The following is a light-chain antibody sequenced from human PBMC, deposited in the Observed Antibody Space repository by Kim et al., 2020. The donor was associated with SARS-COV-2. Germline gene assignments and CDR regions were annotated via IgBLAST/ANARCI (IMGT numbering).Light chain of an antibody. Sequence: DIQMTQTPPTLSASVGDRVTVTCRASQSISIWLVWYQQKPGKAPKLLIYKASTLESGVPSRFSGSGSGTEFTLTISTLQPEDFATYYCQHYDSYPYTFGQGTKLEI. CDR2: KAS. CDR3: QHYDSYPYT. J-gene: IGKJ2*01. CDR1: QSISIW. V-gene: IGKV1-5*03.